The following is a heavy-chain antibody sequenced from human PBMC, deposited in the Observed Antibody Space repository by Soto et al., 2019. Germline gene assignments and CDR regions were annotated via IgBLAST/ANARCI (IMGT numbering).Heavy chain of an antibody. CDR2: MNPNSGNT. CDR1: GYTFTSYD. J-gene: IGHJ5*02. CDR3: ARGTYCSSTSCYEGPFDP. V-gene: IGHV1-8*01. D-gene: IGHD2-2*01. Sequence: QVQLVQSGAEVKKPGASVKVSCKASGYTFTSYDINWVRQATGQGLEWMGWMNPNSGNTDYAQKFQGRVTMTRNTSISTAYMELSSLRSEDTAVYYCARGTYCSSTSCYEGPFDPWGQGTLVTVSS.